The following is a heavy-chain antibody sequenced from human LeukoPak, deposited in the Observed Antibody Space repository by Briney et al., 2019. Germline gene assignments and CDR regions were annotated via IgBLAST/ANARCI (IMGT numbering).Heavy chain of an antibody. J-gene: IGHJ3*02. Sequence: KPSETLSLTCTVSGGSISSYYWSWIRQPPGKGLEWIGYIYYSGSTNYNPSLKSRVTISVDTSKHQFSLKLSSVTAADTAVYYCARVRVWGIVVVTAMDAFDIWGQGTMVTVSS. V-gene: IGHV4-59*01. CDR2: IYYSGST. CDR1: GGSISSYY. D-gene: IGHD2-21*02. CDR3: ARVRVWGIVVVTAMDAFDI.